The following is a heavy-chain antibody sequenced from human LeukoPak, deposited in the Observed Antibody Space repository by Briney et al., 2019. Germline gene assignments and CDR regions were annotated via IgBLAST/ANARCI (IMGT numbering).Heavy chain of an antibody. V-gene: IGHV3-30*04. CDR3: ARDARTVGITMIVVGFDY. D-gene: IGHD3-22*01. Sequence: PGGSLRLSCAASGFTFSSYAMFWVRQSPGRGLEWVAVISYDGSNKYYADSVKGRFTISRDNSKNTLYLQMNGLRAEDTAVYYCARDARTVGITMIVVGFDYWGQGTLVTVSS. J-gene: IGHJ4*02. CDR2: ISYDGSNK. CDR1: GFTFSSYA.